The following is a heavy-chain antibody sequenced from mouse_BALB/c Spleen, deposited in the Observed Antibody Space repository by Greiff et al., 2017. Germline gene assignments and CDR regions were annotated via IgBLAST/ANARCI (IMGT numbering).Heavy chain of an antibody. D-gene: IGHD1-1*01. Sequence: QVQLKQPGAELVKPGASVKLSCKASGYTFTSYWMHWVKQRPGQGLEWIGEINPSNGRTNYNEKFKSKATLTVDKSSSTAYMQLSSLTSEDSAVYYCAFGSSYVNYWGQGTTLTVSS. V-gene: IGHV1S81*02. J-gene: IGHJ2*01. CDR1: GYTFTSYW. CDR3: AFGSSYVNY. CDR2: INPSNGRT.